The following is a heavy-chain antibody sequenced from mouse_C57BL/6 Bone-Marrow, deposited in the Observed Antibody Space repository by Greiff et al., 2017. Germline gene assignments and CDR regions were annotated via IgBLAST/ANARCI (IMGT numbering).Heavy chain of an antibody. J-gene: IGHJ3*01. Sequence: QVQLQQPGAELVKPGASVKLSCKASGYTFTSYWMHWVKQRPGQGLEWIGMIHPNSGSTNYNQKFKGKATLTVDTSSSTAYMQLSSLTSEDSAVYYCASPTAQATWAWFAYWGQGTLVTVSA. V-gene: IGHV1-64*01. CDR3: ASPTAQATWAWFAY. CDR1: GYTFTSYW. CDR2: IHPNSGST. D-gene: IGHD3-2*02.